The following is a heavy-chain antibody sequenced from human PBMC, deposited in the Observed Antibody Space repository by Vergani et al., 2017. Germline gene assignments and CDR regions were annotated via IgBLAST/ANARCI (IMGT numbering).Heavy chain of an antibody. CDR1: GSPPGFSV. CDR3: ARRIVVEPGIPRVDWLDH. CDR2: IRCFMFVAGGTS. D-gene: IGHD2-21*01. J-gene: IGHJ5*02. V-gene: IGHV3-49*03. Sequence: EAQLAESGEALFHPGHSLSSPLTPPGSPPGFSVIRCFGPAPGKGLGWVGLIRCFMFVAGGTSEYAASVKGSFTISRDDSRGTVYLQMDRLESADTAVYYCARRIVVEPGIPRVDWLDHWGPGTLVTVSS.